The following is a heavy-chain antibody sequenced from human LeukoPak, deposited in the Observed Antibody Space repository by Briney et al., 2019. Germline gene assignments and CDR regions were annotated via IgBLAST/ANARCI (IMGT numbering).Heavy chain of an antibody. CDR1: GYTLTELS. V-gene: IGHV1-24*01. Sequence: ASVKVSCKVSGYTLTELSMHWVRQAPGKGLEWMGGFDPEDGETIYAQKFQGRVTMTEDTSTDTAYMELSSLRSEDTAVYYCATRGPYGSYYVPWFDPWGQGTLVTVSS. CDR2: FDPEDGET. D-gene: IGHD1-26*01. CDR3: ATRGPYGSYYVPWFDP. J-gene: IGHJ5*02.